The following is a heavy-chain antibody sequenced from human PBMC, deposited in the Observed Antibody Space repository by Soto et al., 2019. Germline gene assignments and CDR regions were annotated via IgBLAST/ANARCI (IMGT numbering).Heavy chain of an antibody. J-gene: IGHJ4*02. V-gene: IGHV3-74*01. CDR2: LNNDGSST. CDR1: GFTFSSYY. CDR3: TRGLYGYSVGYDH. Sequence: EVQLVESGGGLVQPGGSLTLSCAASGFTFSSYYMHWVRQVPGKGLVWVSRLNNDGSSTDYADSVKGRFTISRDNAKNTLYLQMNSLRAEDTAVYYCTRGLYGYSVGYDHWGRGALVTVSS. D-gene: IGHD4-17*01.